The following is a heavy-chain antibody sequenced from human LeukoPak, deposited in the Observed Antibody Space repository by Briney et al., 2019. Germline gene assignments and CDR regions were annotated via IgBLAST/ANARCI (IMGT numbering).Heavy chain of an antibody. CDR1: GGTFSSYA. V-gene: IGHV1-69*05. CDR2: IIPIFGTA. CDR3: ARVPYDYVWGSYRLGPLWY. J-gene: IGHJ4*02. D-gene: IGHD3-16*02. Sequence: GASVKVSCKASGGTFSSYAISWVRQAPGQGLEWMGRIIPIFGTANYAQTFQGRVTITTDESTSTAYMELSSLRSEDTAVYYCARVPYDYVWGSYRLGPLWYWGQGTLVTVSS.